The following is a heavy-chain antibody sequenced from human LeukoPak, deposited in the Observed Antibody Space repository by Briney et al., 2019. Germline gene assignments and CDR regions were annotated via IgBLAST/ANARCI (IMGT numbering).Heavy chain of an antibody. CDR2: ISGSGGST. V-gene: IGHV3-23*01. CDR1: GFTFSSYA. CDR3: AKYSLKTQMRLLGGYAFGY. J-gene: IGHJ4*02. Sequence: PGGSLRLSCAASGFTFSSYAMSWVRQAPGKGLEWVSAISGSGGSTYYADSVKGRFTISRDNSKNTLYLQMNSLRAEDTAVYYCAKYSLKTQMRLLGGYAFGYWGQGTLVTVSP. D-gene: IGHD5-12*01.